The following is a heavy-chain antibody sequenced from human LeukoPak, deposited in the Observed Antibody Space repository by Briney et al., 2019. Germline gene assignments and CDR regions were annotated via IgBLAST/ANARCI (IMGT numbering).Heavy chain of an antibody. D-gene: IGHD6-13*01. CDR1: GFTFSAYY. V-gene: IGHV3-11*01. CDR2: ISASGYAM. Sequence: KAGGSLRLSCAASGFTFSAYYVSWIRQAPGKGLEWASYISASGYAMYYADSVRGRFTISRDNAQNSLYLQMNSLRAEDTAVYYCARVGPPAAGSGYWYFDLWGRGTLVTVSS. J-gene: IGHJ2*01. CDR3: ARVGPPAAGSGYWYFDL.